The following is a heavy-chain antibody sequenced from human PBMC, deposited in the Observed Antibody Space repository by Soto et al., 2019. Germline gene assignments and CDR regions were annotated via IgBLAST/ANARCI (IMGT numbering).Heavy chain of an antibody. Sequence: PSGTLSLTCTVSGGSISSYYWSWIRQPPGKGLEWIGYIYYSGSTNYNPSLKSRVTISVDTSKNQFSLKLSSVTAADTAVYYCARVVGYTTLERYYYYGMDVWGQGTTVTVSS. CDR1: GGSISSYY. CDR3: ARVVGYTTLERYYYYGMDV. V-gene: IGHV4-59*01. D-gene: IGHD1-1*01. CDR2: IYYSGST. J-gene: IGHJ6*02.